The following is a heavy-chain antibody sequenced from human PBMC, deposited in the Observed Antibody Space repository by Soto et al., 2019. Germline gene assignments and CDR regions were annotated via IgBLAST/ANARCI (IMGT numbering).Heavy chain of an antibody. CDR3: ARVIPQWNLFDP. V-gene: IGHV1-69*13. Sequence: SGKVSCKASGGLFSSYAISWVRQAPVQGLEWMGGIIPVFNTVNYAQKFQGRVTITADEYTNTAYMELRSLRSEDTAAYYCARVIPQWNLFDPWGQGTLVTVSS. D-gene: IGHD2-8*01. CDR2: IIPVFNTV. CDR1: GGLFSSYA. J-gene: IGHJ5*02.